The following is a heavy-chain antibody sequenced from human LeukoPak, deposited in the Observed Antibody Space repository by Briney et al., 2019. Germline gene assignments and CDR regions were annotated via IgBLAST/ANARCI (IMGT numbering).Heavy chain of an antibody. D-gene: IGHD1-26*01. J-gene: IGHJ4*02. V-gene: IGHV3-23*01. CDR3: AKGRATPDS. CDR1: GLTFRNYA. Sequence: PGGSLRLSCGASGLTFRNYAITWVRQAPGKGLEWVSSISATGGNTYYADSVKGRFTISRDNSENTLSLQMNSLRAEDTAVYYCAKGRATPDSWGQGTLVTVSS. CDR2: ISATGGNT.